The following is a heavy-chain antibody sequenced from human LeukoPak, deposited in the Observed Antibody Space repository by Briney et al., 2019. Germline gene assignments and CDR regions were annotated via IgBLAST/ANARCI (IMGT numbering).Heavy chain of an antibody. CDR1: GFTFSSYA. CDR2: ISGSGGST. J-gene: IGHJ4*02. D-gene: IGHD3-22*01. CDR3: AKDVYYYDSSGYLANFDY. V-gene: IGHV3-23*01. Sequence: GGSLRLSCAASGFTFSSYAMSWVRQAPGKGLEWVSAISGSGGSTYYADSVKGRFTISRDNSKNTLYLQMNSLRAEDTAVYYCAKDVYYYDSSGYLANFDYWGQGTLVTVSS.